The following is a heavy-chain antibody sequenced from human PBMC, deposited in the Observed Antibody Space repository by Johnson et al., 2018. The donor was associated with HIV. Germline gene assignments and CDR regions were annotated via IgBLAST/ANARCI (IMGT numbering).Heavy chain of an antibody. J-gene: IGHJ3*02. CDR1: GFTFSSYA. CDR3: AKVLKYFDSIGYSYDAFDI. D-gene: IGHD3-22*01. CDR2: ISGSGVST. V-gene: IGHV3-23*04. Sequence: VQLVESGGGFVQPGGSLRLSCAASGFTFSSYAMSWVRQAPGKGLEWVSTISGSGVSTYYADSVKGRFTISRDNFKNTLYLQMGNLRAEDTAVYYCAKVLKYFDSIGYSYDAFDIWGQGTMVTVSS.